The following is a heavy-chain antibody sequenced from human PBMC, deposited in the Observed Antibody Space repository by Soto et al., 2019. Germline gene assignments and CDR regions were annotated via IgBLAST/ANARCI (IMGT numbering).Heavy chain of an antibody. V-gene: IGHV4-59*01. CDR3: ARAQTFGVDLGMDV. D-gene: IGHD3-3*01. CDR1: GDSISSYY. CDR2: IFNIATT. Sequence: SETLSLTCTVSGDSISSYYWSWIRQPPGKGLEWIGYIFNIATTNYNPSLKSRVTISVDTSKNQFSLKLSPVTAANTAMYYCARAQTFGVDLGMDVWGKGTTVTVS. J-gene: IGHJ6*03.